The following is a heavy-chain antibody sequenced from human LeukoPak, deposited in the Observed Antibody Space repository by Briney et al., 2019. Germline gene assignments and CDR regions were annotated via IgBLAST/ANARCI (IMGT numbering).Heavy chain of an antibody. CDR1: GYSISSGYY. CDR2: IYHSGST. J-gene: IGHJ4*02. D-gene: IGHD1-26*01. CDR3: ARRQTESGLDY. Sequence: SETLSLTCAVSGYSISSGYYWGWIRQPPGKGLEWIGSIYHSGSTYYNPSLKSRVTISVDTSKNQFSPKLSSVTAADTAVYYCARRQTESGLDYWGQGTLVTVSS. V-gene: IGHV4-38-2*01.